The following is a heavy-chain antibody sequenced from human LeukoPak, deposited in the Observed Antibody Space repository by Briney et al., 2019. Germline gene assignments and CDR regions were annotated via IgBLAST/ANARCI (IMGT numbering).Heavy chain of an antibody. V-gene: IGHV1-18*04. CDR1: GYTFTGYY. D-gene: IGHD1-1*01. CDR3: ARDHWNYFDY. CDR2: ISAYNGNT. Sequence: ASVKVSCKASGYTFTGYYMHWVRQAPGQGLEWMGWISAYNGNTNYAQKLQGRVTMTTDTSTSTAYMELRSLRSDDTVVYYCARDHWNYFDYWGQGTLVTVSS. J-gene: IGHJ4*02.